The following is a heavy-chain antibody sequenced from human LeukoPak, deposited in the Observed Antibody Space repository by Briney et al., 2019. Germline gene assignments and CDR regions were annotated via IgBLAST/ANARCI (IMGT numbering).Heavy chain of an antibody. CDR2: INWSGGST. V-gene: IGHV3-20*04. J-gene: IGHJ6*03. CDR1: GFSFDDYG. CDR3: ARGGISIFGVVIYMDV. Sequence: GGSLRLSCAASGFSFDDYGMSWVRQAPGKGLEWVSGINWSGGSTGYADSVKGRFTISRDNAKNSLSLQMNSLRVEDTALYYCARGGISIFGVVIYMDVWGKGTTVTVSS. D-gene: IGHD3-3*01.